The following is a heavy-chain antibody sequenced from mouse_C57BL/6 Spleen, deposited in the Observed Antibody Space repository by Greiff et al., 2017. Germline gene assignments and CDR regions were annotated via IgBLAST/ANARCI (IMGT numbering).Heavy chain of an antibody. J-gene: IGHJ3*01. Sequence: VQLQQPGAELVMPGASVKLSCKASGYTFTSYWMHWVKQRPGQGLEWIGEIDPSDSYTNYNQKFKGKSTLTVDKSSSTAYMQLSSLTSEDSAVYYCARYSNYEAWSAYWGQGTLVTVSA. CDR1: GYTFTSYW. CDR3: ARYSNYEAWSAY. D-gene: IGHD2-5*01. V-gene: IGHV1-69*01. CDR2: IDPSDSYT.